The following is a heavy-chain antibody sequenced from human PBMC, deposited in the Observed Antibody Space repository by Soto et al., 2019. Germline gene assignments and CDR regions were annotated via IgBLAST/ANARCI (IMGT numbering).Heavy chain of an antibody. J-gene: IGHJ4*02. CDR2: INAVNGNT. CDR3: TRGMFTIDY. D-gene: IGHD3-10*02. V-gene: IGHV1-3*01. CDR1: VYNFTTNA. Sequence: QVQLVQSGAEVKKPGASVKVSCKASVYNFTTNAMHWVRQAPGQRLEWMGWINAVNGNTKYSQKFQGRVTITRDTSASTAYMELSSLRSEDTAVYYCTRGMFTIDYWGQGTLVTVSS.